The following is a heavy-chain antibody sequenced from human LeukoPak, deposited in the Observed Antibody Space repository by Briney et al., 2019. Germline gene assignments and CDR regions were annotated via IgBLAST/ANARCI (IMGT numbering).Heavy chain of an antibody. CDR2: IIPIFGTA. CDR3: ARGVATMNYYYYYMDV. CDR1: GYTFTGYY. V-gene: IGHV1-69*06. J-gene: IGHJ6*03. D-gene: IGHD5-12*01. Sequence: GASVKVSCKASGYTFTGYYMHWVRQAPGQGLEWMGGIIPIFGTANYAQKLQGRVTITADKSTSTAYLELSSLRSDDTAVYYCARGVATMNYYYYYMDVWGKGTTVTVSS.